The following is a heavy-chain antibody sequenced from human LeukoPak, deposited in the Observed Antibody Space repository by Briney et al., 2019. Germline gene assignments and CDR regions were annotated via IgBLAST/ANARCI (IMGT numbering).Heavy chain of an antibody. Sequence: GGSLRLSCAASRFTFSYYWMTWVRQAPGKGVEWVANIKQDASDKHYADSVKGRFTISRDNAKNSLYLQMNSLRVEDAAVYYCLGGVAADYWGRGTLVTVSS. CDR3: LGGVAADY. D-gene: IGHD3-16*01. CDR2: IKQDASDK. V-gene: IGHV3-7*01. CDR1: RFTFSYYW. J-gene: IGHJ4*02.